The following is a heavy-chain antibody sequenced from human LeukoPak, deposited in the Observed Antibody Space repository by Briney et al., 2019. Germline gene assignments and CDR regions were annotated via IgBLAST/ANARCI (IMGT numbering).Heavy chain of an antibody. CDR2: IYYTGST. Sequence: SETLSLTCSVSGGSISSLYWSWIRQPPGKGLEWIGYIYYTGSTNYNPSLKSRVTMFVDMSKNQFSLRLSSVTAADTAVYYCARGSGYDSGYYYYGMDVWGQGTTVTVSS. J-gene: IGHJ6*02. CDR1: GGSISSLY. CDR3: ARGSGYDSGYYYYGMDV. D-gene: IGHD5-12*01. V-gene: IGHV4-59*08.